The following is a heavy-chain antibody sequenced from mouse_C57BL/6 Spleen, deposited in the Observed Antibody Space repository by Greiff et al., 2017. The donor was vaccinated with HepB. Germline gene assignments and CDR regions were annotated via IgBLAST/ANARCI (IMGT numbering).Heavy chain of an antibody. CDR3: ARKAKANWYYAMDY. CDR2: ISDGGSYT. V-gene: IGHV5-4*01. D-gene: IGHD4-1*01. J-gene: IGHJ4*01. CDR1: GFTFSSYA. Sequence: VQLKESGGGLVKPGGSLKLSCAASGFTFSSYAMSWVRQTPEKRLEWVATISDGGSYTYYPDNVKGRFTISRDNAKNNLYLQMSHLKSEDTAMYYCARKAKANWYYAMDYWGQGTSVTVSS.